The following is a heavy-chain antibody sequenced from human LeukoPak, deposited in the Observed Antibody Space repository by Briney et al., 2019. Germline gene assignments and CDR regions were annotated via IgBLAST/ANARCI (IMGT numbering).Heavy chain of an antibody. CDR3: ARSDNVDTALSN. D-gene: IGHD5-18*01. CDR1: GYTFTSYG. Sequence: ASVKVSCTASGYTFTSYGISWVRQAPGQGLEWMGWISAYNGDTNYAQKLQGRVTMTTDTSTSTAYMELRSLRSDDTAVYYCARSDNVDTALSNWGQGTMVTVSS. V-gene: IGHV1-18*01. CDR2: ISAYNGDT. J-gene: IGHJ3*01.